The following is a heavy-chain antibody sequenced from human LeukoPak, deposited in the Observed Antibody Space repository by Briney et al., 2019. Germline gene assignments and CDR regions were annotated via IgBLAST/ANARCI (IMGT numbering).Heavy chain of an antibody. CDR1: GFTFSSYA. V-gene: IGHV3-23*01. CDR2: ISGSGYST. J-gene: IGHJ4*02. D-gene: IGHD6-25*01. Sequence: GSLRLSCTASGFTFSSYAMSWVRQAPGKGLEWVSSISGSGYSTYYADSVKGRFTISRDNSKNTLYLQMNSLRAEDTAVYYCAKVLGMYGSSGYAWYFDYWGQGTLVTVSS. CDR3: AKVLGMYGSSGYAWYFDY.